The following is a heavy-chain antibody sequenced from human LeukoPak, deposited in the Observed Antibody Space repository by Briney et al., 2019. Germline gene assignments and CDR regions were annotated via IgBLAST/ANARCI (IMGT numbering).Heavy chain of an antibody. CDR3: TRGVAISTSGWYDTFDY. CDR1: GFTFRDSA. J-gene: IGHJ4*02. CDR2: ISTDGSRI. Sequence: GGSLRLSCAASGFTFRDSAIYWVRQAPGKGLEYVSVISTDGSRIYYADSVKGRFTISRDNSKNTLYLQMGSLRAEDMAVYYCTRGVAISTSGWYDTFDYWGQGDLVTVSS. D-gene: IGHD6-19*01. V-gene: IGHV3-64*02.